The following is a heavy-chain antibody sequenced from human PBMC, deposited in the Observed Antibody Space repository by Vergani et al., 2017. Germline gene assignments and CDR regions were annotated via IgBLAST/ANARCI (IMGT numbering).Heavy chain of an antibody. V-gene: IGHV4-34*11. CDR1: GGSFSGYY. J-gene: IGHJ6*03. CDR3: ARDRFSGVDTAMDNYYYYYMDV. D-gene: IGHD5-18*01. Sequence: QVQLQQWGAGLLKPSETLSLTCAVYGGSFSGYYWSWIRQPPGKGLEWIGYIYYSGSTNYNPSLKSRVTISVDTSKNQFSLKLSSVTAADTAVYYCARDRFSGVDTAMDNYYYYYMDVWGKGTTVTVSS. CDR2: IYYSGST.